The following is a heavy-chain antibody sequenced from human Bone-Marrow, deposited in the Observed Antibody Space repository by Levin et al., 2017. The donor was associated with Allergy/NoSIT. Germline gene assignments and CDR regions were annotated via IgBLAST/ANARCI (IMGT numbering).Heavy chain of an antibody. V-gene: IGHV3-21*06. CDR1: GFSFSTYR. J-gene: IGHJ6*02. CDR3: ARDAPQTDYGDYDQEVTYSYYGMDV. CDR2: ISSSSDYI. Sequence: GESLKISCVASGFSFSTYRMNWVRQAPGKGLEWVSSISSSSDYIYYADSVKGRFTISRDNARNSLFLQLNSLRAEDTAVYYCARDAPQTDYGDYDQEVTYSYYGMDVWGQGTTVTISS. D-gene: IGHD4-17*01.